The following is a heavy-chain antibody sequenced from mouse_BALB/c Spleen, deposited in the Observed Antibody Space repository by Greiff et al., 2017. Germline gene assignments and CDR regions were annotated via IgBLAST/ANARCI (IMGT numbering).Heavy chain of an antibody. V-gene: IGHV5-12-1*01. CDR1: GFAFSSYD. Sequence: EVQRVESGGGLVKPGGSLKLSCAASGFAFSSYDMSWVRQTPEKRLEWVAYISSGGGSTYYPDTVKGRFTISRDNAKNTLYLQMSSLKSEDTAMYYCAREGGKEDWFAYWGQGTLVTVSA. CDR3: AREGGKEDWFAY. CDR2: ISSGGGST. J-gene: IGHJ3*01.